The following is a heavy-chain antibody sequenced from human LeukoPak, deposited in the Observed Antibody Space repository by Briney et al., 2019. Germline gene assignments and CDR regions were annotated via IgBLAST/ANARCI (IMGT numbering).Heavy chain of an antibody. CDR3: AKRLVGTTSGGPFDY. D-gene: IGHD1-26*01. V-gene: IGHV3-23*01. J-gene: IGHJ4*02. CDR2: IRDSGTST. CDR1: GFTFSSYA. Sequence: PGGSLRPSCAASGFTFSSYAMSWVRQAPGKGLEWVSDIRDSGTSTNYADSVKGRFTISRDNSKNMLYLQMNSLQAEDTAVYYCAKRLVGTTSGGPFDYWGQGTLVIVSS.